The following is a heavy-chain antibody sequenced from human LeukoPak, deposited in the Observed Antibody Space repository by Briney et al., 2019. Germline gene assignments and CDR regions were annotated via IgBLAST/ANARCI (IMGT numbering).Heavy chain of an antibody. D-gene: IGHD5-12*01. Sequence: PGGSLRLSRSVSGFTFISYSMTWVRQAPGKGLEWVSSISGNGGSTYYADSVKGRFTISRDNSKDTLYLQMNSLRVDDTAVYYCAGQWLRLGAIDYWGQGTLVSVSS. J-gene: IGHJ4*02. CDR3: AGQWLRLGAIDY. V-gene: IGHV3-23*01. CDR2: ISGNGGST. CDR1: GFTFISYS.